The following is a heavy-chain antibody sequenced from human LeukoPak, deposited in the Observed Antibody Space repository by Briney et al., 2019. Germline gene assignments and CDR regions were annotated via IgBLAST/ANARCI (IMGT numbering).Heavy chain of an antibody. V-gene: IGHV4-39*07. CDR2: IYYSGST. D-gene: IGHD2-15*01. J-gene: IGHJ4*02. CDR1: GGSISSSSYY. Sequence: SETLSLTCTVSGGSISSSSYYWGWIRQPPGKGLEWIGSIYYSGSTYYNPSLKSRVTISVDTSKNQFSLKLSSVTAADTAVYYCARWAPNCSGGSCYGVSWGQGTLVTVSS. CDR3: ARWAPNCSGGSCYGVS.